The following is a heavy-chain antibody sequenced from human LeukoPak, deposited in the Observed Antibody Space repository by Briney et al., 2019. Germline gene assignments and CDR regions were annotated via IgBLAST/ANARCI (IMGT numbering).Heavy chain of an antibody. D-gene: IGHD3-3*01. CDR1: GYSFTSYW. Sequence: GASLQISCKGSGYSFTSYWIGWVRQLPGKGLEWMGIIYPGDSDTRYSPSFQGQVTISADKSISTAYLQWSSLKASDTAMYYCARGAVNFWSGYQYYYMDVWGKGTTVTVSS. J-gene: IGHJ6*03. CDR3: ARGAVNFWSGYQYYYMDV. CDR2: IYPGDSDT. V-gene: IGHV5-51*01.